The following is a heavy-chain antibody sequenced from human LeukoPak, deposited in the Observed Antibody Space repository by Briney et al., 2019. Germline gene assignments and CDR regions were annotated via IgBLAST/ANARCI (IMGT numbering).Heavy chain of an antibody. CDR1: GRTFSSYA. CDR3: ARVYAQLDNWFDP. J-gene: IGHJ5*02. CDR2: IIAILGIA. Sequence: SVKVSCKASGRTFSSYAISWVPQASGQGLEWMGRIIAILGIANYAQKFQGRVTITADKSTSTAYMDLSSLRAEDTAVYYCARVYAQLDNWFDPWGQGTLVTVSS. V-gene: IGHV1-69*04. D-gene: IGHD6-13*01.